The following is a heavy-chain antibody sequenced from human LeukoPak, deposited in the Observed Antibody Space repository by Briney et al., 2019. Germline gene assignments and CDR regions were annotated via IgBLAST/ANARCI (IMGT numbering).Heavy chain of an antibody. CDR2: INTDGTVT. D-gene: IGHD6-19*01. J-gene: IGHJ6*02. CDR3: ATKQWLAPPPDS. V-gene: IGHV3-74*01. Sequence: AGSLRLSCAASGFTFSKYWMLWVRQAPGKGLESVSRINTDGTVTTYADSVKGRFTVSRDNADNTMFLQMNSVRDEDTAVYYCATKQWLAPPPDSWGQGTTVTVSS. CDR1: GFTFSKYW.